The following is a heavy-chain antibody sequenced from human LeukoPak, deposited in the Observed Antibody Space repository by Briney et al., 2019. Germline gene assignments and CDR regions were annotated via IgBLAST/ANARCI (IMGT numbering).Heavy chain of an antibody. D-gene: IGHD2-2*01. CDR2: IYTSGST. J-gene: IGHJ1*01. CDR3: ARSVVVPAAPSGYFQH. V-gene: IGHV4-61*02. Sequence: SETLSLTCTVSGGSISSGSYYWSWIRQPAGKGLEWIGRIYTSGSTNYNPSLKSRVTISVDTSKNQFPLKLSSVTAADTAVYYCARSVVVPAAPSGYFQHWGQGTLVTVSS. CDR1: GGSISSGSYY.